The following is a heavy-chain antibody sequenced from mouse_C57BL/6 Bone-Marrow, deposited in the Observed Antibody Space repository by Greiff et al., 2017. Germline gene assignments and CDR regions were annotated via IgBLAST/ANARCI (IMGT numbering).Heavy chain of an antibody. J-gene: IGHJ3*01. CDR1: GYTFTSYW. V-gene: IGHV1-64*01. D-gene: IGHD1-2*01. Sequence: QVQLQQSGAELVKPGASVTLSCKASGYTFTSYWMHWVKQSPGQGLEWIGMIHPNSGSTNYNAKFKSKATLTVDTSSNTAYMQLSGLTSETAAVYYGAGGSCRAWFAYWGQGTLVTVSA. CDR2: IHPNSGST. CDR3: AGGSCRAWFAY.